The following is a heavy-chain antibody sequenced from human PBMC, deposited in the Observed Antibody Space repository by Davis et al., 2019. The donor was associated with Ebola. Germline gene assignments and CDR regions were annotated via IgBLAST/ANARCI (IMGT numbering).Heavy chain of an antibody. Sequence: GESLKISCAASGFTFSNFHIHWVRQTPGKGLVWVARIDPDGTGTNYADSVKGRFTISRDNAKNTLSLQMNSLRAEDTAWYYCAKRDYGDYTFDYWGQGTLVTVSS. V-gene: IGHV3-74*01. J-gene: IGHJ4*02. CDR3: AKRDYGDYTFDY. CDR1: GFTFSNFH. CDR2: IDPDGTGT. D-gene: IGHD4-17*01.